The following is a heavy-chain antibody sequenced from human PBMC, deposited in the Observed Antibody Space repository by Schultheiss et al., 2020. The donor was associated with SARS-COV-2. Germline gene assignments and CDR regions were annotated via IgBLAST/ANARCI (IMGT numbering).Heavy chain of an antibody. CDR3: ARDHPGSGSYLNYYYYGMDV. CDR1: GYTFTSYY. V-gene: IGHV1-2*04. Sequence: ASVKVSCKASGYTFTSYYMHWVRQAPGQGLEWMGIINPNSGGTNYAQKFQGWVTMTRDTSISTAYMELSSLRSDDTAVYYCARDHPGSGSYLNYYYYGMDVWGQGTTVTVSS. D-gene: IGHD1-26*01. CDR2: INPNSGGT. J-gene: IGHJ6*02.